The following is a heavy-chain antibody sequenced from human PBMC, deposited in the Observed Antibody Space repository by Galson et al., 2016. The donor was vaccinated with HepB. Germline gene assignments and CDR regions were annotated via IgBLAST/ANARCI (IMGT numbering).Heavy chain of an antibody. D-gene: IGHD3-3*01. CDR3: VRGRVNDFWSGYTERATHYFDS. CDR2: TTIYGGRT. CDR1: GFPFSSYA. J-gene: IGHJ4*02. Sequence: SLRLSCAASGFPFSSYAMYWVRQAPGKGLEFVSATTIYGGRTHYADSVKGRFTISRDDSKNTLNLQMSRLRTEDTAVYYCVRGRVNDFWSGYTERATHYFDSWGQGNLVTVSS. V-gene: IGHV3-64D*06.